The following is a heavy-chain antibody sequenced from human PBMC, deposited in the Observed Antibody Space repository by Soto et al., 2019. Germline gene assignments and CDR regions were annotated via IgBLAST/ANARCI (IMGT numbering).Heavy chain of an antibody. J-gene: IGHJ6*02. CDR1: GYTFTGYY. CDR2: INPNSGGT. CDR3: ARGAVVVPAAIRYYYGMDV. Sequence: QVQLVQSGAEVKKPGASVKVSCKASGYTFTGYYMHWVRQAPGQGLEWMGWINPNSGGTNYAQKFQGWVTMTRDTSISTAYMELSRRRSDDTAVYYCARGAVVVPAAIRYYYGMDVWGQGTTVTVSS. V-gene: IGHV1-2*04. D-gene: IGHD2-2*01.